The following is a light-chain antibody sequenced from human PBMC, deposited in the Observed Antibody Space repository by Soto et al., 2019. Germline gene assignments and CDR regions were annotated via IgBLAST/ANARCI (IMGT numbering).Light chain of an antibody. J-gene: IGKJ5*01. Sequence: EIMMAQSPSTLSVSPGQRSTLACRASQSVSNNYLAWYQQKPGQAPRLXIYGASTRATGIPARFSGSGSGTEFTLTISSLQSEDFAVYYCQQYNNWPAITFGQGTRLEIK. CDR3: QQYNNWPAIT. V-gene: IGKV3-15*01. CDR1: QSVSNN. CDR2: GAS.